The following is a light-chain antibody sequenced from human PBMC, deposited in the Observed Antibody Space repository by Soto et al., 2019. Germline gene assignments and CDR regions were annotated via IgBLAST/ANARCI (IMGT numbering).Light chain of an antibody. Sequence: IVLTQSPGTLSLSPGERATLSCRASQSVSSSYLAWYQQKPGQAPRLLIYGASSRATGIPYSFSGSGSGTDFTLTISRLEPEDFAVYYCQQYGSSPLITFGQGTRLEIK. V-gene: IGKV3-20*01. CDR1: QSVSSSY. CDR2: GAS. CDR3: QQYGSSPLIT. J-gene: IGKJ5*01.